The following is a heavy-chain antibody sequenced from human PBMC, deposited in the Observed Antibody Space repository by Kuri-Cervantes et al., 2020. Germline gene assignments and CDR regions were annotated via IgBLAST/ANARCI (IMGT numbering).Heavy chain of an antibody. CDR2: IKQDGSEK. Sequence: GGSLRLSCAASGFTFSSYWMGWVRQAPGKGLEWVANIKQDGSEKYYVDSVKGRFTISRDNAKNSLYLQMNSLRAEDTAVYYCATWTFPPPTPHDYWGQGTLVTVSS. D-gene: IGHD1-1*01. CDR1: GFTFSSYW. V-gene: IGHV3-7*01. J-gene: IGHJ4*02. CDR3: ATWTFPPPTPHDY.